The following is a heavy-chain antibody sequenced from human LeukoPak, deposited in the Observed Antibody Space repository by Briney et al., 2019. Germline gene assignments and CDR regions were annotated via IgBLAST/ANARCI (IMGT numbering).Heavy chain of an antibody. V-gene: IGHV3-23*01. J-gene: IGHJ4*02. D-gene: IGHD6-19*01. Sequence: GGSLRLSCAASGFTFSSYAMSWVRQAPGKGLEWVSAISGSGGSTYYADSVKGRFTISRDNSKNTLYLQMNSLRAEDTAVYCCAKDSPRYSSGWYPELDYWGQGALVTVSS. CDR1: GFTFSSYA. CDR2: ISGSGGST. CDR3: AKDSPRYSSGWYPELDY.